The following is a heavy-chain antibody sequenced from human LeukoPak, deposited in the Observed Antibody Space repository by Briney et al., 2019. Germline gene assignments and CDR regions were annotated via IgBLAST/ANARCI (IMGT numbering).Heavy chain of an antibody. CDR3: AHWESGYFHL. CDR1: GFLLSISGVG. D-gene: IGHD1-26*01. J-gene: IGHJ2*01. V-gene: IGHV2-5*02. Sequence: SGPTLVNPTQTLTLTCTFSGFLLSISGVGVGWIRQTPGKALEWLALIYWDDNKRYSPSLKNRLTITKDTSKNQVVLKMTNLDPVDTATYYCAHWESGYFHLWGRGTLVTVSS. CDR2: IYWDDNK.